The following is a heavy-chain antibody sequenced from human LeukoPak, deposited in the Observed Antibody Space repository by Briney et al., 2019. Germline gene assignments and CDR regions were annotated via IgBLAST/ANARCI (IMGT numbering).Heavy chain of an antibody. J-gene: IGHJ4*02. CDR3: ARARTTRGFDY. Sequence: GGSPRLSCAASGFTFSSYGMHWVRQAPGKGLEWVAVIWYDGSNKYYADSVKGRFTISRDNSKNTLYLQMNSLRAEDTAVYYCARARTTRGFDYWGQGTLVTVSS. D-gene: IGHD4-17*01. V-gene: IGHV3-33*01. CDR1: GFTFSSYG. CDR2: IWYDGSNK.